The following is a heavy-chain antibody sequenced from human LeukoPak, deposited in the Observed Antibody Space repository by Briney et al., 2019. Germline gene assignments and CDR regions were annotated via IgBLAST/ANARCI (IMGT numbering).Heavy chain of an antibody. J-gene: IGHJ4*02. Sequence: TGGSLRLSCAASGIIFNNYAMSWVRQAPGKGLEWVSAISGSGDKTYYADSVKGRFTISRDNSKNTLYLQMNSLRAEDTAVYYCAKSVVVAGAYYFDYWGQGTLVTVSS. D-gene: IGHD6-19*01. CDR1: GIIFNNYA. V-gene: IGHV3-23*01. CDR2: ISGSGDKT. CDR3: AKSVVVAGAYYFDY.